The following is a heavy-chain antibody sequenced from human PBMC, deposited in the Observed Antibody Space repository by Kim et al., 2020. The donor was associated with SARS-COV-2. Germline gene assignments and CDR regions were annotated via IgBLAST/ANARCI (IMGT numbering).Heavy chain of an antibody. J-gene: IGHJ3*02. CDR3: AREWTPHIAAAGTGAFDI. D-gene: IGHD6-13*01. Sequence: GGSLRLSCAASGFTFSSYGMHWVRQAPGKGLEWVAVIWYDGSNKYYADSVKGRFTISRDNSKNTLYLQMNSLRAEDTAVYYCAREWTPHIAAAGTGAFDIWGQGTMVTVSS. CDR2: IWYDGSNK. CDR1: GFTFSSYG. V-gene: IGHV3-33*01.